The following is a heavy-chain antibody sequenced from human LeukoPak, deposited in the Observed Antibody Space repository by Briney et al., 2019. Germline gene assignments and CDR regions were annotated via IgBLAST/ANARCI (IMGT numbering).Heavy chain of an antibody. CDR3: ARTTVTTRRAVGYYYYMDV. Sequence: GASVKVSCKASGYTFTGYYMHWVRQAPEQGLEPMGWINPKSGGTNYAQKFQGRVTMTRDTSISTAYMELSRLRSDDTAVYYCARTTVTTRRAVGYYYYMDVWGKGTTVTISS. D-gene: IGHD4-17*01. V-gene: IGHV1-2*02. J-gene: IGHJ6*03. CDR2: INPKSGGT. CDR1: GYTFTGYY.